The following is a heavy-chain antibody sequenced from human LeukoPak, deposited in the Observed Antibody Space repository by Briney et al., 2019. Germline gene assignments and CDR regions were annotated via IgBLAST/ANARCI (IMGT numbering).Heavy chain of an antibody. CDR2: ISSSSSYI. Sequence: PGGSLRLSCAASGFTFSSYSMNWVRQAPGKGLEWVSSISSSSSYIYYADSVKGRFTISRDNAKSSLYLQMNSLRAEDTAVYYCAKDGGLWVSAHWGDSWGRGTLVTVSS. J-gene: IGHJ4*02. CDR3: AKDGGLWVSAHWGDS. CDR1: GFTFSSYS. V-gene: IGHV3-21*04. D-gene: IGHD7-27*01.